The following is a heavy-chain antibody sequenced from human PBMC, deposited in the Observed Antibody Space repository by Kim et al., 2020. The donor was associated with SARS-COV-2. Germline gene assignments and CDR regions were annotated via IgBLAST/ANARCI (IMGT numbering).Heavy chain of an antibody. Sequence: NPSLKRRVTISVDTSKNQFSLKLSCVTAADTAVYYCARGVMGETYYYGMDVWGQGTTVTVS. V-gene: IGHV4-34*01. J-gene: IGHJ6*02. D-gene: IGHD3-16*01. CDR3: ARGVMGETYYYGMDV.